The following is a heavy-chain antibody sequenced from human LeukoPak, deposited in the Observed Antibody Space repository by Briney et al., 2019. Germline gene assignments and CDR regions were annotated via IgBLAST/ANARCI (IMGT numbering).Heavy chain of an antibody. J-gene: IGHJ4*02. CDR1: GYTFTSNG. D-gene: IGHD3-9*01. CDR3: ARAPPYNILTGYRLFDY. V-gene: IGHV1-18*01. Sequence: ASVKVSCKASGYTFTSNGISWVRQAPGKGLEWMEWISAYNGNTNYAQKLQGRVTMTTDTSTSTAYMELRSLRSDDTAVYYCARAPPYNILTGYRLFDYWGQGTLVTVSS. CDR2: ISAYNGNT.